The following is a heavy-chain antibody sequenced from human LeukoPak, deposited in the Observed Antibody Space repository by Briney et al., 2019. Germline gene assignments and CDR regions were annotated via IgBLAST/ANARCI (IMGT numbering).Heavy chain of an antibody. Sequence: SETLSLTCTVSGASISSSRSFWGWILQPPGKGLEWIVSIFSGGNTYYNPSLNSRVSISIDTSKNQFYLRLRSVTAADTAFYFCARPQLGSSAGYVDYWGKGILVTASS. CDR3: ARPQLGSSAGYVDY. D-gene: IGHD3-9*01. J-gene: IGHJ4*02. CDR1: GASISSSRSF. CDR2: IFSGGNT. V-gene: IGHV4-39*01.